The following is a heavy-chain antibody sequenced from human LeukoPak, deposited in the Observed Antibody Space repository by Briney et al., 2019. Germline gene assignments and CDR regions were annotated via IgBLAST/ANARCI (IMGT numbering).Heavy chain of an antibody. CDR1: GFTFSNYG. CDR3: ARDVASHMGLANYFDY. V-gene: IGHV3-33*01. D-gene: IGHD2-2*01. Sequence: GGSLRLSCAASGFTFSNYGMHWVRQAPGKGLEWVAVIWYDGSNKYYADSVKGRFTISRDNSKNTLYLQMNSLRGEDTAVYYCARDVASHMGLANYFDYWGQGALAIVSS. CDR2: IWYDGSNK. J-gene: IGHJ4*02.